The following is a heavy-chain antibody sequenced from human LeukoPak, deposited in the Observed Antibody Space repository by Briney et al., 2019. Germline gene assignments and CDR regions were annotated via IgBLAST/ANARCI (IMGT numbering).Heavy chain of an antibody. CDR3: AREAGNMVVTNTGAFDI. CDR1: GYTFTSYD. Sequence: ASVKVSCKASGYTFTSYDINWVRQATGQGLEWMGWMNPNSGNTGYAQKFQGRVTMTRNTSISTAYTELSSLRSEDTAVYYCAREAGNMVVTNTGAFDIWGQGTMVTVSS. J-gene: IGHJ3*02. CDR2: MNPNSGNT. V-gene: IGHV1-8*01. D-gene: IGHD4/OR15-4a*01.